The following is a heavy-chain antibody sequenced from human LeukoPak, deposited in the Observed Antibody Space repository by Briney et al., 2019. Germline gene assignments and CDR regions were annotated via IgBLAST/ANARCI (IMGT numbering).Heavy chain of an antibody. Sequence: SVKVSCKASGYTFTSYYMHWVRQAPGQGLEWMGGIIPIFGTANYAQKFQGRVTITADKSTSTAYMELSSLRSEDTAVYYCARGPTVYYMDVWGKGTTVTVS. V-gene: IGHV1-69*06. CDR3: ARGPTVYYMDV. D-gene: IGHD4-11*01. CDR1: GYTFTSYY. CDR2: IIPIFGTA. J-gene: IGHJ6*03.